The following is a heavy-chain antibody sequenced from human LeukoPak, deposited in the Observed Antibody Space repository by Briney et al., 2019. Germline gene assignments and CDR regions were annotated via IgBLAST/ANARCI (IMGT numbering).Heavy chain of an antibody. CDR2: FDPEDGET. CDR1: GYTLTELS. CDR3: ATDPEAIAARPYLGY. V-gene: IGHV1-24*01. J-gene: IGHJ4*02. D-gene: IGHD6-6*01. Sequence: ASVKVSCKVSGYTLTELSMHWVRQAPGKGLEWMGGFDPEDGETIYAQKFQGRVTMTEDTSTDTAYMELSSLRSEDTAVYYCATDPEAIAARPYLGYWGQGTLVTVSS.